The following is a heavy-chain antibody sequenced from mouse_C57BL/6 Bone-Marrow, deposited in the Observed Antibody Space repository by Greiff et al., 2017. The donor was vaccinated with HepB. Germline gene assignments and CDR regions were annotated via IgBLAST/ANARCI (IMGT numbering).Heavy chain of an antibody. J-gene: IGHJ2*01. Sequence: EVQGVESGGGLVKPGGSLKLSCAASGFTFSSYAMSWVRQTPEKRLEWVATISDGGSYTYYPDNVKGRVTISRDNAKNNLYLQMSHLKSEDTAMYYCARGAHDGYPYYFDYWGQGTTLTVSS. CDR2: ISDGGSYT. V-gene: IGHV5-4*01. CDR1: GFTFSSYA. D-gene: IGHD2-3*01. CDR3: ARGAHDGYPYYFDY.